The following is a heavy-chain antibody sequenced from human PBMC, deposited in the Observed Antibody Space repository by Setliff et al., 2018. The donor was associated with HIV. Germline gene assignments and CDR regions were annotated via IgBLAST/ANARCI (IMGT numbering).Heavy chain of an antibody. Sequence: PGESLKISCKGSGYSFTSYWIGWVRQMPGKGLEWMGIIYPGDSDTRYSPSFQGRFTIARDDTKNTVSLQMTNLEPGDTAMYYCAKGGYGGAYYVAGYWGQGTKVTVSS. J-gene: IGHJ4*02. V-gene: IGHV5-51*01. CDR3: AKGGYGGAYYVAGY. D-gene: IGHD5-18*01. CDR2: IYPGDSDT. CDR1: GYSFTSYW.